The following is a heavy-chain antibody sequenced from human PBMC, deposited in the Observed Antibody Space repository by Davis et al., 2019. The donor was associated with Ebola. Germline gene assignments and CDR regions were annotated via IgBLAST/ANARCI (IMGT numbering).Heavy chain of an antibody. J-gene: IGHJ4*02. D-gene: IGHD1-14*01. Sequence: SVKVSCKASGGRGRSYDISWVRQAPGQGLDWMGGIIPVFGIPKYAQKFQGRVTITADESTSTAYMELSSLRSEDTAVYYCASPPDDYADYWGQGTLVTVSS. CDR1: GGRGRSYD. CDR2: IIPVFGIP. CDR3: ASPPDDYADY. V-gene: IGHV1-69*13.